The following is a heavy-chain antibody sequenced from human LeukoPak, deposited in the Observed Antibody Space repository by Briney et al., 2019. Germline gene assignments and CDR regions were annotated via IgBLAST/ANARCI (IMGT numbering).Heavy chain of an antibody. CDR1: GYTFTVFY. CDR2: INPNSGGT. D-gene: IGHD3-10*01. J-gene: IGHJ4*02. CDR3: ARDGHYGSGYVDY. V-gene: IGHV1-2*02. Sequence: ASVKVSCKASGYTFTVFYMQWVRQAPGQGLEWTGWINPNSGGTYSAQKFQGRVTMTRDTSTSTAYMELRSLRSDDTAVYYCARDGHYGSGYVDYWGQGTLVTVSS.